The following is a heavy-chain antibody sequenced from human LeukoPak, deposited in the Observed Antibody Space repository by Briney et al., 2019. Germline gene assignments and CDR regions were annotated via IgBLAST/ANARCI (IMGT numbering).Heavy chain of an antibody. D-gene: IGHD3-3*01. Sequence: SETLSLTCTVSGGSISSSSYYWGWIRQPPGKGLEWIGSIYYSGSTYYNPSLKSRVTISVDTSKNQFSLKLSSVTAADTAVYYCARFGITIFGVVIRSYFDYWGQGTLVTVSS. CDR1: GGSISSSSYY. CDR3: ARFGITIFGVVIRSYFDY. CDR2: IYYSGST. J-gene: IGHJ4*02. V-gene: IGHV4-39*07.